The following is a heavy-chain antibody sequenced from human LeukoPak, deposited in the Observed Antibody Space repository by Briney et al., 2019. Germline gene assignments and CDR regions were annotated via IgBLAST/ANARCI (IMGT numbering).Heavy chain of an antibody. CDR2: ISSSSSYI. J-gene: IGHJ6*04. CDR3: ARGNWNDGVDV. V-gene: IGHV3-21*01. Sequence: PGGSLRLSCAASGFTFSSYSMNWVRQAPGKGLEWVSSISSSSSYIYYADSVKGRFTISRDNSKNTLYLQMNSLRAEDTAVYYCARGNWNDGVDVWGKGTTVTVSS. D-gene: IGHD1-20*01. CDR1: GFTFSSYS.